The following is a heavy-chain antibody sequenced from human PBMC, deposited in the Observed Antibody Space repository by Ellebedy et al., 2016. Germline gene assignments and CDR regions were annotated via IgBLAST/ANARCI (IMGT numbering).Heavy chain of an antibody. V-gene: IGHV4-61*01. CDR2: VYYSGST. D-gene: IGHD2-15*01. Sequence: SETLSLXXTVSGGSVSSASYYWNWIRQPPGKGLEWIGYVYYSGSTNYNPSLKSRVTMSVDKSKNQFSLNLSSVTAADTAVYYCARGGGVVVVALVYWGQGTLVTVSS. J-gene: IGHJ4*02. CDR3: ARGGGVVVVALVY. CDR1: GGSVSSASYY.